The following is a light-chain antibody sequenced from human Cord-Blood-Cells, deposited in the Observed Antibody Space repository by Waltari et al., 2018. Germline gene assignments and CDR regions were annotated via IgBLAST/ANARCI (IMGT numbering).Light chain of an antibody. Sequence: QSVLTQPPSASGTPGQRVTISCSGSSSNIGSNTVNWYQQLPGTAPKPLIYSNNPRPARVPDRFSGSNSGTSASLAISGLQSEDEADYYCAAWDDSLNGYVFGTGTKVTVL. V-gene: IGLV1-44*01. CDR3: AAWDDSLNGYV. CDR2: SNN. CDR1: SSNIGSNT. J-gene: IGLJ1*01.